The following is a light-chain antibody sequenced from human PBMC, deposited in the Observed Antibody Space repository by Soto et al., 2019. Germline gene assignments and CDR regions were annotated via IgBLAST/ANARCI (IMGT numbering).Light chain of an antibody. Sequence: DIQMTQSPSSLSASVGDRVTITCRASQNIGRFLNWHQQKPGKAPNVLINVASTLRSGVPPRFSGSGSGTDFNLTINSLQPEDFATYFCQQSFTTPLTFGGGTKVDI. V-gene: IGKV1-39*01. J-gene: IGKJ4*02. CDR3: QQSFTTPLT. CDR2: VAS. CDR1: QNIGRF.